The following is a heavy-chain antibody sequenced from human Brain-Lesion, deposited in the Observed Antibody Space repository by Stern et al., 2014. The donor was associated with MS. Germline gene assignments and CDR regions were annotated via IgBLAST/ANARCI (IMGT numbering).Heavy chain of an antibody. D-gene: IGHD3-10*01. J-gene: IGHJ5*01. V-gene: IGHV3-74*02. CDR3: ARGERWFDS. Sequence: EVHLVESAGGFVQPGGSLRLSCAASGFTFSNYWMHWVRQAPGKGLVWVSRVNNDGRRTSYADSVKGRFTMSRDNAKNTLYLQMNSLRVEDTAIYYCARGERWFDSWGQGTLVTVSS. CDR1: GFTFSNYW. CDR2: VNNDGRRT.